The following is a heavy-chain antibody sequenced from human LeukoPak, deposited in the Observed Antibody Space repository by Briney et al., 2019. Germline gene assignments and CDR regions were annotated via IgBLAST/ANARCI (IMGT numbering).Heavy chain of an antibody. J-gene: IGHJ4*02. CDR3: ARAGDSRGYYGYYFQY. CDR2: IGGSNGIT. V-gene: IGHV3-23*01. CDR1: RFTFNSYA. Sequence: GGSLRLSCAASRFTFNSYAMSWVRQAPGKGLEWVSVIGGSNGITFYVGSVKGRFTISRDNSKDTLYLQMNSLRAEDTAVYYCARAGDSRGYYGYYFQYWGQGTLVTVFS. D-gene: IGHD6-19*01.